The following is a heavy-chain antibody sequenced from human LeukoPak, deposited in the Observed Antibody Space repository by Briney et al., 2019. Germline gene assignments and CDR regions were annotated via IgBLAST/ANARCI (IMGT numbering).Heavy chain of an antibody. V-gene: IGHV1-18*04. J-gene: IGHJ5*02. Sequence: GASVKVSCKASGYTFTSYGISWVRQAPGQGLEWMGWISAYNGNTNYAQKLQGRVTMTTDTSTSTAYMELRSLRSDDTAVYYCARDQGPYCYDSSGSGFDPWGQGTLVTVSS. CDR1: GYTFTSYG. CDR2: ISAYNGNT. D-gene: IGHD3-22*01. CDR3: ARDQGPYCYDSSGSGFDP.